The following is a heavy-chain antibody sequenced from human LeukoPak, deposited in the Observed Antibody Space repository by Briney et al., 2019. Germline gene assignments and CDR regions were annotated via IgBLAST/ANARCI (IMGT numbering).Heavy chain of an antibody. Sequence: GGSLRLSCAASGFTFSSYAMSWVRQAPGKGLEWVSAISGSGGSTYYADSVKGRFTISRDNAQNSLYLQMNSLRAEDTAVYYCARVYYYDSSGYSYYWGQGTLVTVSS. CDR2: ISGSGGST. J-gene: IGHJ4*02. V-gene: IGHV3-23*01. CDR1: GFTFSSYA. D-gene: IGHD3-22*01. CDR3: ARVYYYDSSGYSYY.